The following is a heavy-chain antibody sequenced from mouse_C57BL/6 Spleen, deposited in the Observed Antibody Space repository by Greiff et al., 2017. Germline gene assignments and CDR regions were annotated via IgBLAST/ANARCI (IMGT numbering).Heavy chain of an antibody. Sequence: QLQQSGPELVKPGASVKISCKASGYAFSSSWMNWVKQRPGKGLEWIGRIYPGDGDTNYNGKFKGKATLTADKSSSTAYMQLSSLTSEDSAVYFCARDGNDVEAYFDYWGQGTTLTVSS. J-gene: IGHJ2*01. CDR3: ARDGNDVEAYFDY. V-gene: IGHV1-82*01. CDR1: GYAFSSSW. CDR2: IYPGDGDT. D-gene: IGHD2-2*01.